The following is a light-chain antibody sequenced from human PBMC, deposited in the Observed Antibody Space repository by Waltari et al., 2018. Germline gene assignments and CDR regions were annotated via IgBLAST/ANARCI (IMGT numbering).Light chain of an antibody. Sequence: QSALTQPASVSGSPGQSITISCTGTSNDVSGYNYVPWYQQHPGKAPKLMLYDVSDRPSGVSNRFSGSKSGNTASLTISGLQAEDEAEYYCTSYATGSSYIFGGGTKVTVL. CDR2: DVS. J-gene: IGLJ1*01. CDR3: TSYATGSSYI. CDR1: SNDVSGYNY. V-gene: IGLV2-14*03.